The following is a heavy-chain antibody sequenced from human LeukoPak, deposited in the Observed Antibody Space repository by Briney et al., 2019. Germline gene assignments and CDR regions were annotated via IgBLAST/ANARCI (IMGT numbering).Heavy chain of an antibody. Sequence: GGSLRLSCAASGFSVSSNYISWVRQAPGKGLEWVSVIYTDGSTKSADSVKARFTISRDTSKNTVYLQMNSLRVEDTAVYYCAGATLDNWGQGTLVTVSS. CDR2: IYTDGST. J-gene: IGHJ4*02. V-gene: IGHV3-53*01. CDR3: AGATLDN. CDR1: GFSVSSNY.